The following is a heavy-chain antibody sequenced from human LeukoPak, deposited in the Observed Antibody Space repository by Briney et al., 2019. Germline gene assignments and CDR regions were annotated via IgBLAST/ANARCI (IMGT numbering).Heavy chain of an antibody. Sequence: ASVKVSCKSSGYTFTGYYMHWVRQAPGQGLAWMGWINPNSGGTNYAQKFQGRVTMTRDTSISTAYMELSRLRSDDTAVYYCAIVVVPAYWFDPWGQGTLVTVSS. J-gene: IGHJ5*02. CDR2: INPNSGGT. CDR1: GYTFTGYY. V-gene: IGHV1-2*02. D-gene: IGHD2-2*01. CDR3: AIVVVPAYWFDP.